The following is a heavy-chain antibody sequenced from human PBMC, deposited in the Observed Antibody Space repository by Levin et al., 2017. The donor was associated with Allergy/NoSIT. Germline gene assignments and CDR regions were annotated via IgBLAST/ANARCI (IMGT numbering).Heavy chain of an antibody. CDR1: GFTFSSYA. D-gene: IGHD3-10*01. CDR2: IGCSGDSI. Sequence: GESLKISCAASGFTFSSYAMSWVRQAPGKGLEWVASIGCSGDSIYYADSVKGRFTISRDNSRNTLYLQMSRLRAEDTALYYCAGRSWSFYNPFDSWGQGTPVPVSS. J-gene: IGHJ4*02. V-gene: IGHV3-23*01. CDR3: AGRSWSFYNPFDS.